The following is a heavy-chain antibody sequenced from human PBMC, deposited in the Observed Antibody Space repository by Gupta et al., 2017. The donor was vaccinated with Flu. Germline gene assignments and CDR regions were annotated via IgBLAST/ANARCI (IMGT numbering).Heavy chain of an antibody. J-gene: IGHJ4*02. CDR2: IYSNADK. D-gene: IGHD2-15*01. Sequence: QITLEESGPTLVKPTQTLTLTCTVSGFSFTTSGEGVGWIRQPPGKALEWLALIYSNADKRYSPFLKSRLTITKDTSKKEVVLTMTNMDPVDTATYFCAHRDRHCSNGGCYSRFDSWGQGILVTVSS. V-gene: IGHV2-5*01. CDR1: GFSFTTSGEG. CDR3: AHRDRHCSNGGCYSRFDS.